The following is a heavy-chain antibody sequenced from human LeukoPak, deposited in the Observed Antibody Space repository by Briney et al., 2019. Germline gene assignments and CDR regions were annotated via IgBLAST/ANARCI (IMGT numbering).Heavy chain of an antibody. D-gene: IGHD3-10*01. CDR1: GYSFTSYL. J-gene: IGHJ4*02. CDR3: ARQFAGPHHSNFDY. CDR2: IYPSDSPDSDT. Sequence: GESLKISCKASGYSFTSYLIAWVRQMPGKGLEWLGIIYPSDSPDSDTRYSPSFQGQVTISADNSISTAYLQWSSLQASDTAVYFCARQFAGPHHSNFDYWGQGTLVTVSS. V-gene: IGHV5-51*01.